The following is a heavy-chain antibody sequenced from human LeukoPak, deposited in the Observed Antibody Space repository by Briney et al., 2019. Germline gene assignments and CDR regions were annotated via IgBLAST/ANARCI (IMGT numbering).Heavy chain of an antibody. V-gene: IGHV3-66*01. CDR1: GFTVSSNY. CDR2: IYSGGST. Sequence: GGSLRLSCAAFGFTVSSNYMSWVRQAPGKGLEWVSVIYSGGSTYYADSVKGRFTISRDNSKNTLYLQMNSLRAEDTAVYYCARSSSWDYWGQGTLVTVSS. D-gene: IGHD6-13*01. J-gene: IGHJ4*02. CDR3: ARSSSWDY.